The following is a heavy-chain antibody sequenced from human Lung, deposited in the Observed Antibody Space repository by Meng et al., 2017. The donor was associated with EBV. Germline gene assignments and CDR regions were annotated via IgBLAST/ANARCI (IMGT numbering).Heavy chain of an antibody. V-gene: IGHV1-3*04. CDR3: ASRPGIAVAGFDY. Sequence: HVQFVQSGNGMKKPGATVEVSCKASGYTFTSYAMNWVRQAPGQRLEWMGWINTGNGETKYSQKFQGRVTLTRDTSASTAYMELSSLRSEDTAVYYCASRPGIAVAGFDYWGQGTLVTVSS. J-gene: IGHJ4*02. CDR1: GYTFTSYA. D-gene: IGHD6-19*01. CDR2: INTGNGET.